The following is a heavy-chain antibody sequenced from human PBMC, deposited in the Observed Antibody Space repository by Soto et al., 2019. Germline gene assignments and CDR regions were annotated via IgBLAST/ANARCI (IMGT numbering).Heavy chain of an antibody. CDR1: GGTFSSYT. J-gene: IGHJ5*02. CDR3: ARLTGLERYFDRDRHNWFDP. V-gene: IGHV1-69*02. Sequence: ASVKVSCKASGGTFSSYTISWVRQAPGQGLEWMGRIIPILGIANYAQKFQGRVTITADKSTSTAYMELSSLRSEDTAVYYCARLTGLERYFDRDRHNWFDPWGQGTLVTVSS. D-gene: IGHD3-9*01. CDR2: IIPILGIA.